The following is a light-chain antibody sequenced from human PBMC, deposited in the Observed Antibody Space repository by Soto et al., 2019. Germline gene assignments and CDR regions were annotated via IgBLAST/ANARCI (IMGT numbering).Light chain of an antibody. V-gene: IGLV1-44*01. Sequence: QSVMTQPPSASRTPGQRVTIPCYGSSSDIGSNSVNWYQQLPGAAPRLLIYANAHRPSGVPDRFSAFKSGTSASLAISGVRTEDEACYYCATWSDSLKVGVFGGGTKVTVL. J-gene: IGLJ3*02. CDR1: SSDIGSNS. CDR2: ANA. CDR3: ATWSDSLKVGV.